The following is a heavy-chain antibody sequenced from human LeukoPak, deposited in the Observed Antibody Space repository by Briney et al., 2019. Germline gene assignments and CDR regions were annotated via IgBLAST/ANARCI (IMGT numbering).Heavy chain of an antibody. CDR3: ARGDYYGSPKVVAA. CDR1: GFTFTSSA. J-gene: IGHJ5*02. D-gene: IGHD3-10*01. Sequence: ASVKVSCKASGFTFTSSAMQWVRQAPGQGLEWIGWINPNSGDTNYAQKFQDRVTMTRDTSISTAYIELNFLRSDDTAVFYCARGDYYGSPKVVAAWGQGTLVTVSS. V-gene: IGHV1-2*02. CDR2: INPNSGDT.